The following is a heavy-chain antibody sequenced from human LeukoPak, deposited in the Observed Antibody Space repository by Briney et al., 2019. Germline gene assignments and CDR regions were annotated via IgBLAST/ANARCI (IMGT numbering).Heavy chain of an antibody. V-gene: IGHV1-46*01. D-gene: IGHD1-26*01. J-gene: IGHJ4*02. CDR1: GYTFTSNY. CDR3: ARVGGNYPIN. CDR2: INPSGGST. Sequence: ASVKVSCKASGYTFTSNYMLWVRQAPGQGLEWMGIINPSGGSTSYAQKFQGRVTMTRDTSTSTVYTELSSLRSEDTAVHYCARVGGNYPINWGQGSLVTVSS.